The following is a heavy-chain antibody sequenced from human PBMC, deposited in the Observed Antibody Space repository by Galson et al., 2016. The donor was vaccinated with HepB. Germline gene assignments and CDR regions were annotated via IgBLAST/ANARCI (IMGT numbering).Heavy chain of an antibody. CDR1: GFTFSSYT. V-gene: IGHV3-74*01. D-gene: IGHD2-21*02. CDR3: TRDDSYGLDV. J-gene: IGHJ6*02. Sequence: SLRLSCAASGFTFSSYTMNWVRQAPGKGLEWVSYISADGTSTTYADSVKGRFTISRDNAKNTVHLQMNSLRAEDTAIYYCTRDDSYGLDVWGRGTTVTVSS. CDR2: ISADGTST.